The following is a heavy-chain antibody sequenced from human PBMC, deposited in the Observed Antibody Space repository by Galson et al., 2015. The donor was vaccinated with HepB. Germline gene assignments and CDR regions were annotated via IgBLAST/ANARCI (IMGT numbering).Heavy chain of an antibody. CDR1: GFAFSIYT. Sequence: SLRLSCAASGFAFSIYTMHWVRQAPGKGLEWVAEISYDGSKKYYADSVKGRFTISRDNSKSTLFLQMNSLRAEDTALYYCAREWTGKDAWGQGTLVTVSA. V-gene: IGHV3-30-3*01. CDR3: AREWTGKDA. D-gene: IGHD3/OR15-3a*01. J-gene: IGHJ5*02. CDR2: ISYDGSKK.